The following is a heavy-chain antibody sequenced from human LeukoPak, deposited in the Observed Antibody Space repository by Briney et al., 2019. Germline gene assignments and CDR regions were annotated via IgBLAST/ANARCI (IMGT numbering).Heavy chain of an antibody. J-gene: IGHJ6*03. CDR2: ISSSSSYI. Sequence: GGSLRLSCAASGFTFSDYYMSWIRQAPGKGLEWVSSISSSSSYIYYVDSVKGRFTISRDNAKNSLYLQMNSLRAEDTAVYYCARVRGRDYDSSGYYDYYYYMDVWGKGTTVTVSS. CDR3: ARVRGRDYDSSGYYDYYYYMDV. CDR1: GFTFSDYY. V-gene: IGHV3-11*06. D-gene: IGHD3-22*01.